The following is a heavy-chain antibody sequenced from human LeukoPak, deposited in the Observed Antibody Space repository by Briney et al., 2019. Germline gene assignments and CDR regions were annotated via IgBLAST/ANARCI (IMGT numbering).Heavy chain of an antibody. CDR1: GFTFSSYA. Sequence: PGGSLRLSCAASGFTFSSYAMSWVRQAPGKGLEWVAVISYDGSNKYYADSVKGRFTISRDNSKNTLYLQMNSLRAEDTAVYYCAKDREFSGSLIDYWGQGTLVTVSS. CDR2: ISYDGSNK. J-gene: IGHJ4*02. V-gene: IGHV3-30*18. CDR3: AKDREFSGSLIDY. D-gene: IGHD1-26*01.